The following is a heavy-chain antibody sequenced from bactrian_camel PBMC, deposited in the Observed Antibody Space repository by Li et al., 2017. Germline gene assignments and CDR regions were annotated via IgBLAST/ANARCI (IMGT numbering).Heavy chain of an antibody. Sequence: VQLVESGGGSVQAGGTLRLSCVASKSTVRISRMAWFRQAPGKERELVSSFDANGNINYVDSVKGRFTISRDVANDTLYLQMTDLSSNDTGMYFCAADPYCMVTGVNDPGFGTFFSYLGRGTQVTVS. CDR2: FDANGNI. D-gene: IGHD1*01. CDR1: KSTVRISR. CDR3: AADPYCMVTGVNDPGFGTFFSY. V-gene: IGHV3S2*01. J-gene: IGHJ6*01.